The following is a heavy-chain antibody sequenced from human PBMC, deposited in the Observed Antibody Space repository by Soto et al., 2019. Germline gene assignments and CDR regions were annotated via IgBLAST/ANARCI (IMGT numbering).Heavy chain of an antibody. CDR1: GYSFTSYW. Sequence: PGESLKISCKGSGYSFTSYWIGWVRQMPGKGLEWMGIIYPGDSDTRYSPSFQGQVTISADKSISTAYLQWSSLKASDTAMYYCARRYCSSTSCLRVFDYWGQGTLVTVSS. J-gene: IGHJ4*02. D-gene: IGHD2-2*01. CDR3: ARRYCSSTSCLRVFDY. CDR2: IYPGDSDT. V-gene: IGHV5-51*01.